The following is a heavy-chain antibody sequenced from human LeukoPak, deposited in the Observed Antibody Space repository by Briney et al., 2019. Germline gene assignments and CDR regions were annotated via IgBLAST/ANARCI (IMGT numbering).Heavy chain of an antibody. J-gene: IGHJ4*02. V-gene: IGHV3-74*01. Sequence: PGGSLTLSCVASGFTFSSYWMHWVRQAPGKGLVWVSRINGDGSSTSYADSVKGRFTISRDNAKNTLYLQMNSLRAEDTAVYYCARGVYGSSCGYWGQGTLVTVSS. D-gene: IGHD6-13*01. CDR1: GFTFSSYW. CDR2: INGDGSST. CDR3: ARGVYGSSCGY.